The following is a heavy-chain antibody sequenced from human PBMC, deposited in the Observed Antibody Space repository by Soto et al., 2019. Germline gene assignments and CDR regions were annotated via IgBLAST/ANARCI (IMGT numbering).Heavy chain of an antibody. CDR3: ASGYDSSGYYYVGGYYYYGMDV. Sequence: SETLSLTCTVSGGSISSSSYYWGWIRQPPGKGLEWIGSIYYSGSTYYNPSLKSRVTISVDTSKNQFSLKLSSVTAADTAVYYCASGYDSSGYYYVGGYYYYGMDVWGQGTTVTVSS. D-gene: IGHD3-22*01. J-gene: IGHJ6*02. V-gene: IGHV4-39*01. CDR1: GGSISSSSYY. CDR2: IYYSGST.